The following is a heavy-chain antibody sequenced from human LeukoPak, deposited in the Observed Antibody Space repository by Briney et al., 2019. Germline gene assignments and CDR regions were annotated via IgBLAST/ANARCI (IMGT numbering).Heavy chain of an antibody. CDR2: IRSKANSYAT. J-gene: IGHJ3*02. CDR3: TPDSGDPQLVAFDI. V-gene: IGHV3-73*01. Sequence: GGSLRLSCAASGFTFDDYGMSWVRQAPGKGLEWVGRIRSKANSYATAYAASVKGRFTLSRDDSKNTAYLQMNSLKTEDTAVYYCTPDSGDPQLVAFDIWGQGTMVTVSS. D-gene: IGHD4-17*01. CDR1: GFTFDDYG.